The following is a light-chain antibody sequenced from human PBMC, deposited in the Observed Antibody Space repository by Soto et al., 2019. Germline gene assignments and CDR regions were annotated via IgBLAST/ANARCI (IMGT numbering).Light chain of an antibody. V-gene: IGLV2-11*01. CDR2: DVT. J-gene: IGLJ1*01. CDR1: SSDVGGYKS. Sequence: QSVLTQPRSVSGSPGQSVTISCAGTSSDVGGYKSVSWYQQHPGKAPKLIIYDVTKRPSGVPDRFSGSKSGNTASLTISGLQAEDEADYYCCSYAGSDSPYVFGTGTKVTVL. CDR3: CSYAGSDSPYV.